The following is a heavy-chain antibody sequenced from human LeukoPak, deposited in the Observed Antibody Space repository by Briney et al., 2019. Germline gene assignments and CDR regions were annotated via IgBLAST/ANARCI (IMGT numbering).Heavy chain of an antibody. CDR3: ARDRAIAAAGTGFDY. Sequence: ASVKVSCKASGYTFTSYGISWVRQAPGQELEWMGWISAYNGNTNYAQKLQGRVTMTTDTSTSTAYMELRSLRSDDTAVYYCARDRAIAAAGTGFDYWGQGTLVTVSS. CDR1: GYTFTSYG. J-gene: IGHJ4*02. V-gene: IGHV1-18*01. CDR2: ISAYNGNT. D-gene: IGHD6-13*01.